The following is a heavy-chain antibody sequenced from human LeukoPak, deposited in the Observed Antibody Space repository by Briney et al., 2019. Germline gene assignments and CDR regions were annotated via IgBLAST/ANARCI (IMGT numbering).Heavy chain of an antibody. D-gene: IGHD1-26*01. V-gene: IGHV1-2*02. CDR2: INPNSGGT. CDR1: GYTFTGYY. CDR3: ARGSYSGSYVIPPPAHWFDP. Sequence: ASVKVSCKASGYTFTGYYMHWVRQAPGQGLEWMGWINPNSGGTNYAQKFQGRVTMTRDTSISTAYMELSRLRSDDTAVYYCARGSYSGSYVIPPPAHWFDPWGQGTLVTVSS. J-gene: IGHJ5*02.